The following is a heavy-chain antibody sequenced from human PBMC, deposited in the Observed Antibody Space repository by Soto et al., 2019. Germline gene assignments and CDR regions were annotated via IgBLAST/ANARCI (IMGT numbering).Heavy chain of an antibody. CDR1: GYSFSTYW. D-gene: IGHD1-7*01. V-gene: IGHV5-51*01. CDR3: GRHPPPPAHNGYLDP. Sequence: GESLKISCEASGYSFSTYWIGWVRQMPGKGLEWVGLIYAANSETRYSPSFQGQVTLSVDKSINTAYLQWSSLKASDTAIYYCGRHPPPPAHNGYLDPLGQGTLDTVSS. CDR2: IYAANSET. J-gene: IGHJ5*02.